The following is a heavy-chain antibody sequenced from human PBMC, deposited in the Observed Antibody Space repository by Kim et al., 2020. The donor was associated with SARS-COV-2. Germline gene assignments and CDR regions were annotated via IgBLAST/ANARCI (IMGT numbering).Heavy chain of an antibody. V-gene: IGHV3-7*01. CDR2: IKQDGSEK. J-gene: IGHJ4*02. CDR3: ARVGYYYDSSGPHGY. CDR1: GFTFSSYW. D-gene: IGHD3-22*01. Sequence: GGSLRLSCAASGFTFSSYWMSWVRQAPGKGLEWVANIKQDGSEKYYVDSVKGRFTISRDNAKNSLYLQMNSLRAEDTAVYYCARVGYYYDSSGPHGYWGQGALVTVSS.